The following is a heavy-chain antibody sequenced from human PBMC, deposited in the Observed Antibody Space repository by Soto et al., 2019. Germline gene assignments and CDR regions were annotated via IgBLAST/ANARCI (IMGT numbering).Heavy chain of an antibody. Sequence: QVQLQQWGAGLLKPSETLSLTCAVYGGSFSGYYWSWIRQPPGKGLEWIGEINHSGSTNYNPSLKSRVTISVDTSKNQFSLKLSSVTAADTAVYYCARGTPRVVEKRYFDYWGQGTLVTVSS. J-gene: IGHJ4*02. CDR2: INHSGST. V-gene: IGHV4-34*01. CDR3: ARGTPRVVEKRYFDY. CDR1: GGSFSGYY. D-gene: IGHD2-2*01.